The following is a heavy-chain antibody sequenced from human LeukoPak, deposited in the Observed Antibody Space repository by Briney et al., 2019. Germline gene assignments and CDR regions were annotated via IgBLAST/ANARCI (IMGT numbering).Heavy chain of an antibody. CDR3: ARVVAAAGTSGIFDY. Sequence: ASVKVSCKASGHTFTGYYMHWVRQAPGQGLEWMGWINPNSGGTNYAQKFQGRVTMTRDTSISTAYMELSRLRSDDTAVYYCARVVAAAGTSGIFDYWGQGTLVTVSS. D-gene: IGHD6-13*01. CDR2: INPNSGGT. CDR1: GHTFTGYY. J-gene: IGHJ4*02. V-gene: IGHV1-2*02.